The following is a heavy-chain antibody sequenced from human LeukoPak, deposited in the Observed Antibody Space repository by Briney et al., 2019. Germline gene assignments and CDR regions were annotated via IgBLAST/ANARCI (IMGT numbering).Heavy chain of an antibody. CDR2: ISLTGRT. CDR1: GGSITSTNW. Sequence: PSETLSLTCAVSGGSITSTNWWSWVRQPPGQGLEWIGEISLTGRTNYNPSLISRVIMSLDESRNQLSLTLTSVTAADTAMYYCTRESGPYCPFGYWGQGTLVVVPS. D-gene: IGHD1-26*01. CDR3: TRESGPYCPFGY. J-gene: IGHJ4*02. V-gene: IGHV4-4*02.